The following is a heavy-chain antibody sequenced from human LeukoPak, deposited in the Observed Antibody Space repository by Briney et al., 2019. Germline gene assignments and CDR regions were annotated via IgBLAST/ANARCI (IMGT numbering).Heavy chain of an antibody. J-gene: IGHJ4*02. Sequence: SETLSLTCSVSGGSIRNYYWSWIRQPPTKGLEWIGYIYYDGDSNYNPSLKNRVTISVDTYKSQFSLKLSSVTAADTAMYYCATTFYSTSSRYFEYWGQGTLVTVSS. D-gene: IGHD6-6*01. CDR3: ATTFYSTSSRYFEY. CDR1: GGSIRNYY. CDR2: IYYDGDS. V-gene: IGHV4-59*01.